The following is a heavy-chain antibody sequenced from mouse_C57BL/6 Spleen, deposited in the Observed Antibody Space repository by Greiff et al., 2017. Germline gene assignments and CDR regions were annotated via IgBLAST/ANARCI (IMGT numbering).Heavy chain of an antibody. D-gene: IGHD4-1*02. CDR1: GFTFTDYY. CDR2: IRNKANGYTT. Sequence: DVMLVESGGGLVQPGGSLSLSCAASGFTFTDYYMSWVRQPPGKALEWLGFIRNKANGYTTEYSASVKGRFTISRDNSQSILYLQMNALGAEDSATYYCARYNWDEGFAYWGQGTLVTVSA. V-gene: IGHV7-3*01. J-gene: IGHJ3*01. CDR3: ARYNWDEGFAY.